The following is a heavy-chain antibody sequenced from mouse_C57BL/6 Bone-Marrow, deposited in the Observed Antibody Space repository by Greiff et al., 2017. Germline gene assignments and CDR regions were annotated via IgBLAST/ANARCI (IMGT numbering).Heavy chain of an antibody. V-gene: IGHV1-61*01. CDR3: ARARGRLLRSRYAMDY. J-gene: IGHJ4*01. D-gene: IGHD1-1*01. CDR2: IYPSDSET. Sequence: VQLQQPGAELVRPGSSVKLSCKASGYTFTSYWMDWVKQRPGQGLEWIGNIYPSDSETHYNQKFKDKATLTVDKSSSTAYMQLSSLTSEDSAVYDCARARGRLLRSRYAMDYWGQGTSVTVSS. CDR1: GYTFTSYW.